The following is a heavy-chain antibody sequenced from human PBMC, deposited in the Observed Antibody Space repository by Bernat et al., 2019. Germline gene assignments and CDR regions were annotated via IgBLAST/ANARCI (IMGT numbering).Heavy chain of an antibody. CDR2: ISSSSYT. Sequence: QVQLVESGGGLVKPGVSLRLSCAASGFTFSDYYMSWIRQAPGKGLEWVSYISSSSYTNYADSVKGRFTISRDNAKNSLYLQMNSLRAEDTAVYYCAREGSWIAAAANDAFDIWGQGTMVTVSS. J-gene: IGHJ3*02. V-gene: IGHV3-11*05. CDR1: GFTFSDYY. CDR3: AREGSWIAAAANDAFDI. D-gene: IGHD6-13*01.